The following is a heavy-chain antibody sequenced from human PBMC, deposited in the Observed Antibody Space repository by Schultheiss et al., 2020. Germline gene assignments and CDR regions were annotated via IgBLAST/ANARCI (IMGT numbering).Heavy chain of an antibody. D-gene: IGHD2-2*01. Sequence: SVKVSCKASGGTFSSYAISWVRQAPGQGLEWMGRIIPILGIANYAQKFQGRVTITADKSTSTAYMELSSLRSEDTAVYYCARGVPDCSSTSCQPIYYYYYYMDVWGTGTTVTVSS. CDR2: IIPILGIA. V-gene: IGHV1-69*04. CDR3: ARGVPDCSSTSCQPIYYYYYYMDV. CDR1: GGTFSSYA. J-gene: IGHJ6*03.